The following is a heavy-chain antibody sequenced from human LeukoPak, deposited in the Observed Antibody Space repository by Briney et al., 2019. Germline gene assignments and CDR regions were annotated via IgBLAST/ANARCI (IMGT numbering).Heavy chain of an antibody. V-gene: IGHV3-74*01. CDR2: IHSDGSST. J-gene: IGHJ4*02. CDR1: GFTFSNYW. D-gene: IGHD1-26*01. Sequence: GSLRLSCAASGFTFSNYWMHWVRQAPGKGLVWVSRIHSDGSSTYYADSVKGRFTISRDNAKNTLYLQMNSLRAEDTAVYYCARDHAGGTDYWGQGTLVTVSS. CDR3: ARDHAGGTDY.